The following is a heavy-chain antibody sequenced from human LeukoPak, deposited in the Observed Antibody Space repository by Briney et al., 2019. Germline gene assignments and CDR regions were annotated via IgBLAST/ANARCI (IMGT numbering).Heavy chain of an antibody. V-gene: IGHV3-23*01. CDR1: GFTFSSYA. D-gene: IGHD6-13*01. CDR2: ISGSGGST. Sequence: GGSLRLSCAASGFTFSSYAMSWVRQAPGKGLEWVSAISGSGGSTYYADSVKGRFTISRDNSKNTLYLQMNSLRAEDTAVYYCAKDTLRDSAAGLFDYWGQGTLVTVSS. CDR3: AKDTLRDSAAGLFDY. J-gene: IGHJ4*02.